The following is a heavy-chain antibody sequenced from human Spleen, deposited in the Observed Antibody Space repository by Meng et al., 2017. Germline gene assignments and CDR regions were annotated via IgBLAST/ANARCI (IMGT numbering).Heavy chain of an antibody. D-gene: IGHD3-22*01. CDR2: INHSGST. J-gene: IGHJ4*02. CDR3: GGSSGYPIDY. V-gene: IGHV4-34*01. Sequence: QVQLQESGPGLVKPSETPSLTCAVYGGSFSGYYWSWIRQPPGKGLEWIGEINHSGSTNYNPSLKSRVTISVDTSKNQFSLKLSSVTAADTAVYYCGGSSGYPIDYWGQGTLVTVSS. CDR1: GGSFSGYY.